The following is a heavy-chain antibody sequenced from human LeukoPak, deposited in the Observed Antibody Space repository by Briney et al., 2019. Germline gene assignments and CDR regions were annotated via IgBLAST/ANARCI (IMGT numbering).Heavy chain of an antibody. CDR3: ARRAAYDILTGYNWFDP. J-gene: IGHJ5*02. CDR1: NGFFSGYY. CDR2: VNHSGST. D-gene: IGHD3-9*01. V-gene: IGHV4-34*01. Sequence: SETLSLTCGIYNGFFSGYYWSWIRQSPGKGLEWIGEVNHSGSTNYNPSLKSRVIISRDTSNNQFSLELSSVTAADTAVYYCARRAAYDILTGYNWFDPWGQGTLVTVSS.